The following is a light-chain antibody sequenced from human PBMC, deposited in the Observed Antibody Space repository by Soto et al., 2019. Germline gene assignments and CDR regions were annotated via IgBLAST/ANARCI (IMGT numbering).Light chain of an antibody. CDR1: SSDVGGYNL. CDR3: SSYTSSSNYV. Sequence: QSALTQPASVSGSPGQSITISCTGTSSDVGGYNLVSWYQQHPGKAPKLMIYEVSNRPSGVSNRFSGYKSGNTASLTISGLQAEDEADYYCSSYTSSSNYVFGTGTKVTVX. J-gene: IGLJ1*01. CDR2: EVS. V-gene: IGLV2-14*01.